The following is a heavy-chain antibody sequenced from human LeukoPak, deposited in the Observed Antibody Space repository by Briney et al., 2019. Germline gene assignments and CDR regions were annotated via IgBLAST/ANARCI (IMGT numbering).Heavy chain of an antibody. D-gene: IGHD2-15*01. V-gene: IGHV3-33*06. J-gene: IGHJ4*02. Sequence: QPGGSLRLSCAASGFSFSSYGMHWVRQSPGKGLEWVAVIWNDGSSKYYVDSVKGRFTISRDNSKNTLYLQMDSLRGDDTAVYYCAKPTRGSGGSFLIDYWGQGTLVTVSS. CDR1: GFSFSSYG. CDR3: AKPTRGSGGSFLIDY. CDR2: IWNDGSSK.